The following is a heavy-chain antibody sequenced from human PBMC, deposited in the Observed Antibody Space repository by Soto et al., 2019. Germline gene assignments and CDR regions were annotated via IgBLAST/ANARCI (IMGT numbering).Heavy chain of an antibody. J-gene: IGHJ3*02. CDR1: GYTFTSYA. CDR3: ARDGGYCSSTSCYMGANDAFDI. CDR2: INAGNGNT. Sequence: QVQLVQSGAEVKKPGASVKVSCKASGYTFTSYAMHWVRQAPGQRLEWMGWINAGNGNTKYSQKFQGRVTITRDTSASTAYMELSSLRSEDTAVYYCARDGGYCSSTSCYMGANDAFDIWGQGTMVTVSS. D-gene: IGHD2-2*02. V-gene: IGHV1-3*01.